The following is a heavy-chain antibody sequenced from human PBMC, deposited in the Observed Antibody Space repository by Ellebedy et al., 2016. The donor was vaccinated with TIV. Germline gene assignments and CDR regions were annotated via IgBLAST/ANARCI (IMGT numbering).Heavy chain of an antibody. Sequence: ASVKVSCRASGYTFTSYFIYWVRQAPGQGLEWMGVINPIGGSTTYAQKFQGRVAMTRDTSTSTVYMELSSLRSEDTAVYYCVRDLSTADYRDYWGQGTLVTVSS. CDR3: VRDLSTADYRDY. J-gene: IGHJ4*02. V-gene: IGHV1-46*01. D-gene: IGHD4-11*01. CDR2: INPIGGST. CDR1: GYTFTSYF.